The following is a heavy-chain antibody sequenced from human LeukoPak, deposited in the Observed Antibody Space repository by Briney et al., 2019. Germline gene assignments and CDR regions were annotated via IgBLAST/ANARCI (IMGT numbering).Heavy chain of an antibody. D-gene: IGHD1-26*01. V-gene: IGHV4-59*01. CDR1: GGSISSYY. CDR2: IYYSGST. J-gene: IGHJ3*02. CDR3: ASLVGGTPGAFDI. Sequence: SETLSLTCTVSGGSISSYYWSWLRQPPGKGLEWIGYIYYSGSTNYNPSLKSRVTISVDTSKNQFSLKLSSVTAADTAVYYCASLVGGTPGAFDIWGQGTMVTVSS.